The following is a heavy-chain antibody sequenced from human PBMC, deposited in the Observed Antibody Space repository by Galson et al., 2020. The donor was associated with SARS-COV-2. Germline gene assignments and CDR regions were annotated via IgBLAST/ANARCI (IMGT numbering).Heavy chain of an antibody. CDR2: TYYRSKWYN. CDR1: GDSVSSHSAA. J-gene: IGHJ5*02. CDR3: ARTREPRNNWFDP. D-gene: IGHD1-26*01. V-gene: IGHV6-1*01. Sequence: SQTLSLTCAISGDSVSSHSAAWNWISQSPSRGLEWLGRTYYRSKWYNDYAVSVKSRITINPDTSKNQFSLQLNSVTPVDTAVYYCARTREPRNNWFDPWGQGTLVTVSS.